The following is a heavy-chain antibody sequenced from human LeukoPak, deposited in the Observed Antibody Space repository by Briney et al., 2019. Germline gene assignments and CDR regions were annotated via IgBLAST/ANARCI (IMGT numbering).Heavy chain of an antibody. D-gene: IGHD2-15*01. Sequence: GGSLRLSCAASGFTFSSYAMNWVRQAPGKGLEWVSVISGSGGSTYYSDSVKGRFTISRDNSKNTLYLQMNSLRAEDTAVYYCARGGGPLWFDPWGQGTLVTVSS. CDR3: ARGGGPLWFDP. CDR1: GFTFSSYA. J-gene: IGHJ5*02. V-gene: IGHV3-23*01. CDR2: ISGSGGST.